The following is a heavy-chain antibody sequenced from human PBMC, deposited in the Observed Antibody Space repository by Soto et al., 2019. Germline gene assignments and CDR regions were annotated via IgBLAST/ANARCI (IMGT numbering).Heavy chain of an antibody. Sequence: EVQLLESGGDLVQPGGSLRLSCTASGFSFSSYAMTWVRQAPGKGLEWVSTMGGIGCSSCYADSVKGRFTISSDNSANTLYLQMNSLRVEDTAVYYCATDIADRRVGWPFDSWGQGTLVTVSS. CDR2: MGGIGCSS. V-gene: IGHV3-23*01. J-gene: IGHJ4*02. CDR1: GFSFSSYA. CDR3: ATDIADRRVGWPFDS. D-gene: IGHD6-6*01.